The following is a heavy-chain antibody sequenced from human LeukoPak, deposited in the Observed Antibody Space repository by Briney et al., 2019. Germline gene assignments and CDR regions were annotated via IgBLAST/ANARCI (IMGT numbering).Heavy chain of an antibody. V-gene: IGHV4-39*07. CDR2: IYYSGST. Sequence: PSETLSLTCTVSGGSISSSSYYWGWIRQPPGKGLEWIGSIYYSGSTYYNPSLKSRVTISVDTSKNQFSLKLSSVTAADTAVYYCARGRGGYCSGGGCLGFWFDPWGQGTLVTVSS. CDR1: GGSISSSSYY. D-gene: IGHD2-15*01. J-gene: IGHJ5*02. CDR3: ARGRGGYCSGGGCLGFWFDP.